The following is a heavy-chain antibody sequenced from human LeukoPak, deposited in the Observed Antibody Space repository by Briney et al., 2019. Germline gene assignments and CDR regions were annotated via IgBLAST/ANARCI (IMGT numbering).Heavy chain of an antibody. CDR3: AKDYNPYDSSGPNDY. J-gene: IGHJ4*02. V-gene: IGHV3-30*02. D-gene: IGHD3-22*01. CDR2: IRYDGSNK. CDR1: GFTFSSYE. Sequence: GGSLRLSCAASGFTFSSYEMNWVRQAPGKGLEWVAFIRYDGSNKYYADSVKGRFTISRDNSKNTLYLQMNSLRAEDTAVYYCAKDYNPYDSSGPNDYWGQGTLVTVSS.